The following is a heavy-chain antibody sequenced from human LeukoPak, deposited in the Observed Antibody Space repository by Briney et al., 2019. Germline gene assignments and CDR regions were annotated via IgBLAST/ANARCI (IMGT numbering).Heavy chain of an antibody. Sequence: GGSLRLSCAASGFTFSDYYMSWIRQAPGEGLEWVSYISSSGSIIYYADSVKGRFTISRDNAKNSLYLQMNTLRAGDTAVYYCARDNHCGGDCYSGPLDYWGQGTLVTVSS. CDR3: ARDNHCGGDCYSGPLDY. CDR2: ISSSGSII. D-gene: IGHD2-21*02. V-gene: IGHV3-11*01. CDR1: GFTFSDYY. J-gene: IGHJ4*02.